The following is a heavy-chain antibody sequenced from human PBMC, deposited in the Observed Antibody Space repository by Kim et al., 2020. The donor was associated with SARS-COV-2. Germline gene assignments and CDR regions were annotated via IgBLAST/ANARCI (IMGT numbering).Heavy chain of an antibody. J-gene: IGHJ4*02. V-gene: IGHV3-23*01. Sequence: VVGPFTISRDNSKNTLYVQMTSLEAGDTAVYYCAKDPRYSDFWSGYQTFDYWGQGTLVTVSS. D-gene: IGHD3-3*01. CDR3: AKDPRYSDFWSGYQTFDY.